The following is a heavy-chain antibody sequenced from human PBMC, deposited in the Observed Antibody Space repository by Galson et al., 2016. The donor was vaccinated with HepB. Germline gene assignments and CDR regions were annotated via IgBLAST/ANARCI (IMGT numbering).Heavy chain of an antibody. CDR2: IRFDGSNQ. CDR3: VRDPEKGGLWFFDP. D-gene: IGHD3/OR15-3a*01. V-gene: IGHV3-33*01. Sequence: SLRLSCAASGFTFSSYGIHWVRQAPGKGLEWVALIRFDGSNQYYADSVKGRLNISRDNSKNTLYLQMNSLRADDTAVYYCVRDPEKGGLWFFDPWGRGTLVTVSS. J-gene: IGHJ2*01. CDR1: GFTFSSYG.